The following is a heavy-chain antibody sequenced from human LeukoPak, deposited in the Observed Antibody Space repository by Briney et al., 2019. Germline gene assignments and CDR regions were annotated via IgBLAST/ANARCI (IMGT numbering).Heavy chain of an antibody. Sequence: SETLSLTCTLSRGSISGYFWSWIRQPAGRGRGRIGRIYSSGSNNYNPPLKSRVTMSLLTPKPQFPLNLRSVTPADTALHYTAGEPTSGREPTSGRPLDYWGQGTLVTVSS. CDR1: RGSISGYF. CDR3: AGEPTSGREPTSGRPLDY. J-gene: IGHJ4*02. D-gene: IGHD5-12*01. CDR2: IYSSGSN. V-gene: IGHV4-4*07.